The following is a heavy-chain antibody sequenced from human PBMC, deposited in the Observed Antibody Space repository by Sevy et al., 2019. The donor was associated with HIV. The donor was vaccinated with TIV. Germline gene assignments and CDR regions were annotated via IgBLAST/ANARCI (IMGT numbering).Heavy chain of an antibody. CDR1: GGTFSSYG. CDR2: IIPILGTV. CDR3: ARGGGNGWYYFDY. Sequence: ASVKVSCKASGGTFSSYGISWVRQAPGQGLEWMGWIIPILGTVNYAQKFQGRVTITADESTKTAYMELSSLRAKDTAVYYCARGGGNGWYYFDYWGQETLVTVSS. V-gene: IGHV1-69*11. D-gene: IGHD6-19*01. J-gene: IGHJ4*02.